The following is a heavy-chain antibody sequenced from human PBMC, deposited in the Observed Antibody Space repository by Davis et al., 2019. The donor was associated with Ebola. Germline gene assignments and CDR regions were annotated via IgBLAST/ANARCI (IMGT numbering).Heavy chain of an antibody. CDR3: ASGLSGITMVQGDYYYYGMDV. V-gene: IGHV1-69*13. CDR1: GYTFTGYY. CDR2: IIPIFGTA. D-gene: IGHD3-10*01. J-gene: IGHJ6*02. Sequence: AASVKVSCKASGYTFTGYYMHWVRQAPGQGLEWMGGIIPIFGTANYAQKFQGRVTITADESTSTAYMELSSLRSEDTAVYYCASGLSGITMVQGDYYYYGMDVWGQGTTVTVSS.